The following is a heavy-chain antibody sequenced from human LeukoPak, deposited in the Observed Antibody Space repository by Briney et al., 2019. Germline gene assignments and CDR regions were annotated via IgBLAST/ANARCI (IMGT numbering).Heavy chain of an antibody. V-gene: IGHV1-69*13. CDR3: ARDSSEFRSLIPH. CDR1: GGTFSSNA. Sequence: ASVKVSCKASGGTFSSNAISWVRQAPGQGLEWMGGIVPIFGTAKYAQKFQGRVTITADESTSTVYMELSRLRSEDTAVYYCARDSSEFRSLIPHWGQGTQVTVSS. CDR2: IVPIFGTA. J-gene: IGHJ1*01. D-gene: IGHD2-21*01.